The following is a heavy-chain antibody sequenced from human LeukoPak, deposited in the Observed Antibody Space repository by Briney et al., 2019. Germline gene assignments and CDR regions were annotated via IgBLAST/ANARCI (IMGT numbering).Heavy chain of an antibody. CDR1: GFTFTNYV. CDR2: IRPSGDNT. CDR3: ARVAGWHWFDP. J-gene: IGHJ5*02. V-gene: IGHV3-23*01. D-gene: IGHD6-19*01. Sequence: GGSPRLSCAASGFTFTNYVMTWVRQAPGKGLEWVSSIRPSGDNTYYGDSVKGRFTISRDNSKNTVYLQMNNMRVDDTAVYYCARVAGWHWFDPWGQGTLVTVSS.